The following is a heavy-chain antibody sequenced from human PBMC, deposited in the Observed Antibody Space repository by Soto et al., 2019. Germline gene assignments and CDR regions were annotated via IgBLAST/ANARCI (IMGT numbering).Heavy chain of an antibody. J-gene: IGHJ4*02. Sequence: GGSLRLSCVASGFTFSSYAMSWVRQAPGKGLEWVSAISGSGGSTYYADSVKGRFTISRDNSKNTLYLQMNSLRAEDTAVYYCAKDHSKYSYGYADYWGQGTLVTVSS. CDR1: GFTFSSYA. CDR2: ISGSGGST. V-gene: IGHV3-23*01. CDR3: AKDHSKYSYGYADY. D-gene: IGHD5-18*01.